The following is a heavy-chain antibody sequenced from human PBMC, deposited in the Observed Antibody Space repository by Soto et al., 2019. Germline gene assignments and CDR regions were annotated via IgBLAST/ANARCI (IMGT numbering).Heavy chain of an antibody. CDR1: GGSISSGGYY. CDR2: IYYSGST. J-gene: IGHJ6*02. CDR3: ASSSTSLGMDV. Sequence: QVQLQESGPGLVKPSQTLSLTCTVSGGSISSGGYYWSWIRQHPGKGLEWIGYIYYSGSTYYNPSXKXXVTRSVDTSKNQFSLKLSSVTAADTAVYYCASSSTSLGMDVWGQGTTVTVSS. V-gene: IGHV4-31*03. D-gene: IGHD2-2*01.